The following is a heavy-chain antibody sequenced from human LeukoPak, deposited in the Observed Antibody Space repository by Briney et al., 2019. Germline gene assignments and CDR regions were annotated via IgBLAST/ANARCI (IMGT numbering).Heavy chain of an antibody. V-gene: IGHV4-30-4*08. CDR1: GGSISSGDYY. D-gene: IGHD3-3*01. J-gene: IGHJ3*02. CDR3: ARASPRDFWSGYYAFDI. CDR2: IYYSGST. Sequence: SQTLSLTCTVSGGSISSGDYYWSWIRQPPGKGLEWIGYIYYSGSTYSKPSLKSRVTISVDTSKNQFSLKLSSVTAADTAVYYCARASPRDFWSGYYAFDIWGQGTMVTVSS.